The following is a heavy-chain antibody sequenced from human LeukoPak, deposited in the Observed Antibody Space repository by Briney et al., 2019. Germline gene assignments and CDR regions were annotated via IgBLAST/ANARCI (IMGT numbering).Heavy chain of an antibody. Sequence: ASVKVPCKVSGYTLTELSMHWVRQAPGKGLEWMGGFDPEDGETIYAQKFQGRVTMTEDTSTDTAYMELSSLRSEDTAVYYCARDQDYDTNNYSYYGGTDYWGQGTLVTVSS. CDR3: ARDQDYDTNNYSYYGGTDY. CDR1: GYTLTELS. D-gene: IGHD3-22*01. CDR2: FDPEDGET. J-gene: IGHJ4*02. V-gene: IGHV1-24*01.